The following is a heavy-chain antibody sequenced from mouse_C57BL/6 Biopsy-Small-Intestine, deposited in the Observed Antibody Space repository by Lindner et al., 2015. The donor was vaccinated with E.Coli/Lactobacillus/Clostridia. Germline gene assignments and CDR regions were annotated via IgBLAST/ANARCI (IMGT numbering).Heavy chain of an antibody. Sequence: QLQESGPVLVKPGASVKMSCKASGYTFTDYYMNWVKQSHGKSLEWIGVINPYNGGTSYNQKFKGKATLTVDKSSSTAYMELNSLTSEDSAVYYCARLESGLGRGFAYWGQGTLVTVSA. CDR2: INPYNGGT. V-gene: IGHV1-19*01. CDR3: ARLESGLGRGFAY. D-gene: IGHD4-1*01. J-gene: IGHJ3*01. CDR1: GYTFTDYY.